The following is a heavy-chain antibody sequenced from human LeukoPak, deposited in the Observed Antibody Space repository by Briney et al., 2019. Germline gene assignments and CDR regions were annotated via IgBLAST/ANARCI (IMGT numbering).Heavy chain of an antibody. J-gene: IGHJ4*02. CDR3: AKAVRRYCSGGSCYYYFDY. V-gene: IGHV3-23*01. Sequence: PGGSLRLSCAASGFTFSSYAMSWVRQAPGKGLEWASAISGSGGSTYYADSVKGRFTISRDNSKNTLYLQMNSLRAEDTAVYYCAKAVRRYCSGGSCYYYFDYWGQGTLVTVSS. CDR1: GFTFSSYA. CDR2: ISGSGGST. D-gene: IGHD2-15*01.